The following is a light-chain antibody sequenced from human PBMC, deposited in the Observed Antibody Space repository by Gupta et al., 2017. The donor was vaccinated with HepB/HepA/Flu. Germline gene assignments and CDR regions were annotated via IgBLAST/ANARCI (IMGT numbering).Light chain of an antibody. V-gene: IGLV3-1*01. Sequence: SSELTQPPSVSVSPGQTASITCSGDKLGDKYACWYQQKPGQSPVLVIYQDSKRPSGIPERFSGSNSGNTATLTISGTQAMDEADYYCQAWDSTLRVVFGGGTKLTVL. CDR1: KLGDKY. CDR3: QAWDSTLRVV. CDR2: QDS. J-gene: IGLJ2*01.